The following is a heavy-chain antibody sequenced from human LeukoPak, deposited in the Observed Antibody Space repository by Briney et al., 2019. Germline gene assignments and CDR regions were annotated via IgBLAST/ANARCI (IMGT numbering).Heavy chain of an antibody. Sequence: SGTLSLTCTVSGGSISSYYWSWIRQPPGKELKWIGYFSYSGSTNYNPSLKSRVTISVDTSKNQFSLKLSSVTAADTAVYYCARHDRYNSGWDNWFDPWGQGTLVTVSS. J-gene: IGHJ5*02. D-gene: IGHD6-19*01. CDR1: GGSISSYY. CDR3: ARHDRYNSGWDNWFDP. V-gene: IGHV4-59*08. CDR2: FSYSGST.